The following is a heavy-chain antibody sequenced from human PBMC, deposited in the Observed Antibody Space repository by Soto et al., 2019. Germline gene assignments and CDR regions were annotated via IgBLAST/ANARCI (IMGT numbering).Heavy chain of an antibody. V-gene: IGHV4-59*01. D-gene: IGHD2-2*01. Sequence: SETLSLTCTVSGGSISSYYWSWIRQPPGKGLEWIGYIYYSGSTNYNPSLESRVTISVDTSKNQFSLKLSSVTAADTAVYYCARDRLIRSSTSPYYYYYYMDVWGKGTTVTVSS. CDR3: ARDRLIRSSTSPYYYYYYMDV. CDR2: IYYSGST. J-gene: IGHJ6*03. CDR1: GGSISSYY.